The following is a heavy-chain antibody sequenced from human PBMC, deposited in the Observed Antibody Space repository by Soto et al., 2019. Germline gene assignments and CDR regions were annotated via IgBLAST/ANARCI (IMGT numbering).Heavy chain of an antibody. CDR1: GFTFTNYW. Sequence: EVRLVESGGGVVQPGGSLKLSCSTSGFTFTNYWMHWVRQAPGKGLEWVSRIDNGGTGTSYADSVKGRFSISRDNAKNTVFLQMSSLRVEDTAVYYCGTVFDFWGQGIVVTVSS. J-gene: IGHJ4*02. CDR2: IDNGGTGT. CDR3: GTVFDF. V-gene: IGHV3-74*01.